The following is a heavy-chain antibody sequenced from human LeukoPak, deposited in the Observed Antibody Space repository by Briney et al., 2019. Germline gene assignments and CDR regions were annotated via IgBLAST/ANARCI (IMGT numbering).Heavy chain of an antibody. D-gene: IGHD1-14*01. CDR1: GFTFSSYA. Sequence: PGRSLRLSCAASGFTFSSYAIHWVRQAPGKGLEWVAVISYDGSNKYYADSVKGRFTISRDNSKNTLYLQMNSLRAEDTAVYYCARGLNLYYFDYWGQGTLVTVSS. CDR2: ISYDGSNK. J-gene: IGHJ4*02. CDR3: ARGLNLYYFDY. V-gene: IGHV3-30*04.